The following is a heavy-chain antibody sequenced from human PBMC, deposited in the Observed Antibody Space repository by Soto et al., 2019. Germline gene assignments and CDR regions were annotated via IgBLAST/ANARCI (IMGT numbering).Heavy chain of an antibody. CDR3: ANVSSLRWPGWHFDR. V-gene: IGHV3-23*01. CDR2: ITGSGFST. CDR1: GFIFSDYA. D-gene: IGHD4-17*01. J-gene: IGHJ2*01. Sequence: EVQLLQSGGGLVQPGGSLRLSCAASGFIFSDYAMSWVRQAPGKGLEWVSAITGSGFSTYYADSVQGRFTISRDSSKNTLYLQMPSLRAEDTAVYHCANVSSLRWPGWHFDRWGSGTLVTVSS.